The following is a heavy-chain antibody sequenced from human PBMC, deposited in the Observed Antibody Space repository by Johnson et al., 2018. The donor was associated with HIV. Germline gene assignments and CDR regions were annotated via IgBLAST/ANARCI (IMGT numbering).Heavy chain of an antibody. CDR3: ARDQWMAGDAFDI. CDR1: GFTFSGYA. J-gene: IGHJ3*02. CDR2: IRFDGSIE. V-gene: IGHV3-30*02. D-gene: IGHD5-24*01. Sequence: QVQLVESGGGVVQRGGSLRVSCAASGFTFSGYAMNWVRQAPGKGLEWVAFIRFDGSIEYYADSVKCRFTISRDNSKNTRHLQMNSLRAEDTAVYYCARDQWMAGDAFDIWGQGTMVTVSS.